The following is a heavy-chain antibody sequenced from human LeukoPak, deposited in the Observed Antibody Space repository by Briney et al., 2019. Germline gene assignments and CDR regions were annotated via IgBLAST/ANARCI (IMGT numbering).Heavy chain of an antibody. Sequence: PGGSLRLSCAASGFTFSSYAMSWVRQAPGKGLEWVAVIWYDGSNKYYADSVKGRFTISRDNSKNTLYLQMNSLRAEDTAVYYCAREHLYSSSWYTDLYYFDYWGQGTLVTVSS. CDR3: AREHLYSSSWYTDLYYFDY. J-gene: IGHJ4*02. CDR1: GFTFSSYA. CDR2: IWYDGSNK. V-gene: IGHV3-33*08. D-gene: IGHD6-13*01.